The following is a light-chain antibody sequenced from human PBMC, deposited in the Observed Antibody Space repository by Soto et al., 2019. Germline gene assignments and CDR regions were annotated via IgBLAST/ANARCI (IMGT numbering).Light chain of an antibody. Sequence: EIVLTQSPGTLSLSPGERATLSCRASQSVSSSYLAWYQQKPGQAPRLLIYGASSRATGIPDRFSGSWSGTDFTLTISRLEPEDSAVYYCQQYGSSPYTLGQGTKLEIK. CDR1: QSVSSSY. V-gene: IGKV3-20*01. CDR3: QQYGSSPYT. J-gene: IGKJ2*01. CDR2: GAS.